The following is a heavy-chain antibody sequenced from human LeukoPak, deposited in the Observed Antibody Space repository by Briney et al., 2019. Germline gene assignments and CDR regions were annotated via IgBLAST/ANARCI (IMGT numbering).Heavy chain of an antibody. D-gene: IGHD3-16*01. Sequence: PGGSLRLSCAASGFTFSSYWMHWVRQAPGKGLVWVSRISSDGSSTSYADSVKGRFTISRDNAKNTLYLQMNSLRAEDTAVYYCARDMGGAFDIWGQGTMVTVSS. CDR1: GFTFSSYW. CDR3: ARDMGGAFDI. CDR2: ISSDGSST. J-gene: IGHJ3*02. V-gene: IGHV3-74*01.